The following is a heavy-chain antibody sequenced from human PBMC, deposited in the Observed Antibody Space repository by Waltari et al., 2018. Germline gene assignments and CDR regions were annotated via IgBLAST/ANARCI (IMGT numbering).Heavy chain of an antibody. Sequence: EVQLLESGGGLVQPGGSLRLSCDTSGFTFSNYAMSWVRKAPGTGLEWVSAISNSGGRTGYAVSVKGRLTISRDNSKNKVFLQMDSLRAEDTAVYYCAREEKDNSGYRTTRFGYWGQGTLVTVSS. CDR3: AREEKDNSGYRTTRFGY. V-gene: IGHV3-23*01. J-gene: IGHJ4*02. CDR1: GFTFSNYA. CDR2: ISNSGGRT. D-gene: IGHD5-12*01.